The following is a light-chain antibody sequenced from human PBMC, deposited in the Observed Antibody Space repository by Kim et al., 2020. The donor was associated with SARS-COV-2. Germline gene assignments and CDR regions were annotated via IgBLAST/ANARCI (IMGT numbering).Light chain of an antibody. Sequence: QSVLIQPPSASGTPGQRVTISCSGSSSNIGSYTVNWYQQFPGTAPKLLIYINDRRPSGVPDRFSGSKSGTSASLAISGLQSDDEADYYCSTWDDSLKGVVFGGGTQLTVL. J-gene: IGLJ2*01. CDR2: IND. CDR3: STWDDSLKGVV. CDR1: SSNIGSYT. V-gene: IGLV1-44*01.